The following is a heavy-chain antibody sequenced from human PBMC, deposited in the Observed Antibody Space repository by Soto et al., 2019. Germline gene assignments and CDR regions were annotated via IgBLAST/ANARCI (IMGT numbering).Heavy chain of an antibody. J-gene: IGHJ4*02. Sequence: QVQLVESGGGVVQPGRSLRLSCEVSGLTFRTYGMHWVRQAPGKGLEWVAIISNEGSDEKYADSVKGRFTISRDNSKNTLYLQMNSLRVEDTAVYYCATGCGSGGSCYIIDYWGQGTLVTVSS. CDR1: GLTFRTYG. V-gene: IGHV3-30*03. CDR3: ATGCGSGGSCYIIDY. CDR2: ISNEGSDE. D-gene: IGHD2-15*01.